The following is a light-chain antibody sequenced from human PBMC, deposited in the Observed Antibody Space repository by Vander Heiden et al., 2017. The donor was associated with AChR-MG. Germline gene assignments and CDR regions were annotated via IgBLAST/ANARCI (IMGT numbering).Light chain of an antibody. V-gene: IGLV1-40*01. CDR3: QSYDSSLSGSV. Sequence: QSVLTQPPSVSGAPVQRVTISCTGSSANIGAGYDVHWYQQLPVTAPKLLMYGNSNRPSGVTDRCSGSKSGTSATLAITGLQAEDEADYYCQSYDSSLSGSVFGGGTKLTVL. CDR1: SANIGAGYD. J-gene: IGLJ2*01. CDR2: GNS.